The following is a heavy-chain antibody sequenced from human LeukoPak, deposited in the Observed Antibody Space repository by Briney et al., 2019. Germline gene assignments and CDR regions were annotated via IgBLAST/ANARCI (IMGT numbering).Heavy chain of an antibody. J-gene: IGHJ6*03. CDR3: ARDPKAWGYERYYYYYYYMDV. CDR1: GGSISSSSYF. D-gene: IGHD3-16*01. CDR2: IYYSGST. Sequence: SETLSLTCTVSGGSISSSSYFWGWIRQPPGKGLEWIGSIYYSGSTYYNPSLKSRVTISVDTSKNQFSLKLSSVTAADTAVYYCARDPKAWGYERYYYYYYYMDVWGKGTTVTVSS. V-gene: IGHV4-39*02.